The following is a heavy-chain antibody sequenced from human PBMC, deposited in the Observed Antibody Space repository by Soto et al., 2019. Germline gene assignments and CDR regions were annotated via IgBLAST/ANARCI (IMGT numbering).Heavy chain of an antibody. Sequence: DVQLLESGGALVQPGESLRLSCAASGFPFSSYAMTWVRQAPGKGLEWVSGIANSGGTTFYADSVRGRFTISRYKSKNTLYLQMNNLRAEDTAIYYCAKRIASYGSGWDSWGQGTLVTVSS. J-gene: IGHJ4*02. D-gene: IGHD6-19*01. CDR3: AKRIASYGSGWDS. CDR2: IANSGGTT. V-gene: IGHV3-23*01. CDR1: GFPFSSYA.